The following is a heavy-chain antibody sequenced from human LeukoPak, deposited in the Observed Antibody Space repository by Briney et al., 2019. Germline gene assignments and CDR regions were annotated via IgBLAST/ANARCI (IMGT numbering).Heavy chain of an antibody. Sequence: KTGGSLRLSCAASGFTFDDYAMHWVRQAPGKGLEWVSGISWNSGSIGYADSVKGRFTISRDNAKNSLYLQMNSLRAEDTALYYCAKDGYSSGXXAFDIWGQGTTVTVSS. CDR3: AKDGYSSGXXAFDI. D-gene: IGHD6-19*01. V-gene: IGHV3-9*01. CDR2: ISWNSGSI. CDR1: GFTFDDYA. J-gene: IGHJ3*02.